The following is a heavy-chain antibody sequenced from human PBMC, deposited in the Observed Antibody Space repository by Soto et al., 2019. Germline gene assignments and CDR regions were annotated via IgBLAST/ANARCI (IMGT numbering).Heavy chain of an antibody. CDR2: MNPNSGNT. D-gene: IGHD5-12*01. CDR1: GYTFTSYG. CDR3: ARGEEMATIRAGAFVI. J-gene: IGHJ3*02. V-gene: IGHV1-8*02. Sequence: ASVKVSCKASGYTFTSYGISWVRQAPGQGLEWMGWMNPNSGNTGYAQKFRGRVTMTRNTSIRTAYMELSSLTSEDTAVYYCARGEEMATIRAGAFVIWGQGTMVTVSS.